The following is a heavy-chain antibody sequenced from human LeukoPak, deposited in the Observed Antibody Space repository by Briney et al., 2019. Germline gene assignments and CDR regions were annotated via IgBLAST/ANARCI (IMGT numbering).Heavy chain of an antibody. D-gene: IGHD2-21*02. Sequence: ASVKVSCKASGGTFSSYAISWVRQAPGQGLEWMGGIIPTFGTANYAQKFQGRVTITADESTSTAYMELSSLRSEDTAVYYCASSGVVVTAILDYWGQGTLVTVSS. CDR2: IIPTFGTA. V-gene: IGHV1-69*13. J-gene: IGHJ4*02. CDR1: GGTFSSYA. CDR3: ASSGVVVTAILDY.